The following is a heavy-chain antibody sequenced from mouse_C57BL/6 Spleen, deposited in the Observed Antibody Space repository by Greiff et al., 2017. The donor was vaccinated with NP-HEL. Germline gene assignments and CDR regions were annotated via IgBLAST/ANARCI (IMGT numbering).Heavy chain of an antibody. D-gene: IGHD1-1*01. J-gene: IGHJ2*01. CDR3: ASHPYYYGSSPFDY. Sequence: EVQGVESGGGLVKPGGSLKLSCAASGFTFSDYGMHWVRQAPEKGLEWVAYISSGSSTIYYADTVKGRFTISRDNAKNTLFLQMTSLRSEDTAMYYCASHPYYYGSSPFDYWGQGTTLTVSS. V-gene: IGHV5-17*01. CDR1: GFTFSDYG. CDR2: ISSGSSTI.